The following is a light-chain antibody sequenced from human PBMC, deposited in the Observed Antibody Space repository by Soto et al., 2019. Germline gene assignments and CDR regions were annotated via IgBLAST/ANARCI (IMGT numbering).Light chain of an antibody. J-gene: IGLJ3*02. CDR2: SNN. Sequence: QSVLTQPPSASGTPGQRVTISCSGSSSNIGSNTVNWYQQLPGTAPKLLIYSNNQRPSGVPDRFSGSKSGTSASLAISGLQSEDEADYYCAASAVFGGGTKVTVL. CDR1: SSNIGSNT. CDR3: AASAV. V-gene: IGLV1-44*01.